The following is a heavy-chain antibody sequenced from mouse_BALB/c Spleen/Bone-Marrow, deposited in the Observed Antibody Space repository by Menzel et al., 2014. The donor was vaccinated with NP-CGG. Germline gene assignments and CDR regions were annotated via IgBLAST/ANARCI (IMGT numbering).Heavy chain of an antibody. J-gene: IGHJ3*01. CDR2: IYPGNGGT. V-gene: IGHV1-12*01. CDR1: GYIFTSYN. Sequence: LQESGAELVRSGASVKMSCKASGYIFTSYNIHWVKQTPGQGLEWIGHIYPGNGGTNYNQKLKGKATLTADTSSSTAYMQISSLTSEDSAVYFCARGQLLAYWGQGTLVTVSA. D-gene: IGHD3-3*01. CDR3: ARGQLLAY.